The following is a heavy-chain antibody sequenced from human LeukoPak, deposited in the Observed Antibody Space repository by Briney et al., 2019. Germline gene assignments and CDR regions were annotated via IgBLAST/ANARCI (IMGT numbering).Heavy chain of an antibody. D-gene: IGHD5-24*01. CDR1: GGSFSGYY. V-gene: IGHV4-34*01. Sequence: SETLSLTCAVYGGSFSGYYWSWIRQPPGKGVEWSGEINHSGSTNYNPSLKRGVTISVDTSKNQFSLKLSSVTAADTAVYYCARGDGGYNRPFDYWGQGTLVTVSS. J-gene: IGHJ4*02. CDR3: ARGDGGYNRPFDY. CDR2: INHSGST.